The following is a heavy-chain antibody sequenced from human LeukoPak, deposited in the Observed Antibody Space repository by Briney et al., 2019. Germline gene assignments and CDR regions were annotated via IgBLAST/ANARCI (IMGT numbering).Heavy chain of an antibody. D-gene: IGHD2-15*01. CDR1: GFTVSSNY. CDR3: ARDGGIVVAGLYCYYGMDV. J-gene: IGHJ6*02. Sequence: AGGSLRLSCAASGFTVSSNYMSWVRQAPGKGLEWVSVIYSGGSTYYADSVKGRFTISRDNSKNTLYLQMNSLRAEDTAVYYCARDGGIVVAGLYCYYGMDVWGQGTPVTVSS. V-gene: IGHV3-66*01. CDR2: IYSGGST.